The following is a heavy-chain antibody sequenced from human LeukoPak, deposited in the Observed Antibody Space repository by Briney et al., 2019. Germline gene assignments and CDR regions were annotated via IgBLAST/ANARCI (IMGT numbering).Heavy chain of an antibody. CDR3: ARGAQWVLDY. J-gene: IGHJ4*02. Sequence: PGGSLRLSCAASGFIFSNYEINWVRHAPGEGLEWVSYISTSGNDIYYADSVKGRFTISRDNAKNSLYLQLNSLRADDTAVYYCARGAQWVLDYWGQGTLVTVSS. V-gene: IGHV3-48*03. CDR2: ISTSGNDI. D-gene: IGHD1-26*01. CDR1: GFIFSNYE.